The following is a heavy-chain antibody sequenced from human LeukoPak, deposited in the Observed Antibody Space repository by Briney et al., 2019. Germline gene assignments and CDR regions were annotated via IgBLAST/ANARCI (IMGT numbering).Heavy chain of an antibody. CDR1: GFTFSGNS. D-gene: IGHD3-10*01. J-gene: IGHJ4*02. CDR3: ARSPVGMRSGSYYNVPLDY. CDR2: ISSSSTYI. V-gene: IGHV3-21*04. Sequence: GGSLRLSCAASGFTFSGNSMNWVRQAPGKGLEWVSSISSSSTYIYYADSVRGRFTISRDNAENSVYLQMNSLRAEDTAVYYCARSPVGMRSGSYYNVPLDYWGQGTLVTVSS.